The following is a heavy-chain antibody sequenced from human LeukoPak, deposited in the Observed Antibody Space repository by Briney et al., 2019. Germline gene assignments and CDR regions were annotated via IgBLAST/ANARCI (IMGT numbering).Heavy chain of an antibody. D-gene: IGHD5-18*01. V-gene: IGHV1-2*02. CDR1: GYTFTGYY. CDR3: ARVGYSYGYTPGY. Sequence: ASVKVSCKASGYTFTGYYMHWVRQAPGQGLEWMGWINPNNGGTNYAQKFQGRVTMTRDTSISTAYVELSRLRSDDTAVYYCARVGYSYGYTPGYWGQGTLVTVSS. CDR2: INPNNGGT. J-gene: IGHJ4*02.